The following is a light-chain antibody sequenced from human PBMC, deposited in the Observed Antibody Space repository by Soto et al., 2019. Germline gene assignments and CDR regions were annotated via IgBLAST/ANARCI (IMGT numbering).Light chain of an antibody. CDR3: QEYNDWRPLT. Sequence: RQSPATLSLSPGERATLSCRASQSIGTYLAWYQQKAGQAPTLRVYGASARATGIPVRFSGSGSGTEFTLTITSLQFEDFAVYYCQEYNDWRPLTFGGGTKVDIK. V-gene: IGKV3-15*01. CDR1: QSIGTY. CDR2: GAS. J-gene: IGKJ4*01.